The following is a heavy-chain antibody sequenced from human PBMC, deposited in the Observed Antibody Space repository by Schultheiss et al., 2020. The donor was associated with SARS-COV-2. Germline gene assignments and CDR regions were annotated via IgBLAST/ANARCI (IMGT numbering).Heavy chain of an antibody. CDR2: ISSSSSYI. D-gene: IGHD3-16*01. V-gene: IGHV3-21*04. CDR1: GFTVSSNY. CDR3: AKRGIGVYYYYGMDV. Sequence: GGSLRLSCAASGFTVSSNYMSWVRQAPGKGLEWVSSISSSSSYIYYADSVKGRFTISRDNSKNTLYLQMNSLRAEDTAVYYCAKRGIGVYYYYGMDVWGQGTTVTVSS. J-gene: IGHJ6*02.